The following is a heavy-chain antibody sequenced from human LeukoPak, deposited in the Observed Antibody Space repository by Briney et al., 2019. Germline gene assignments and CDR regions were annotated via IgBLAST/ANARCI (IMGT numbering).Heavy chain of an antibody. CDR3: ARVGDSSGYYLGAFDY. CDR1: GGSFSGYY. D-gene: IGHD3-22*01. Sequence: PSETLSLTCAVYGGSFSGYYWSWIRQPPGKGLEWIGDINHSGSTNYNPSLKSRVTISLDTSKNQLSLKLSSVTAADTAVYYCARVGDSSGYYLGAFDYWGQGTLVTVSS. CDR2: INHSGST. J-gene: IGHJ4*02. V-gene: IGHV4-34*01.